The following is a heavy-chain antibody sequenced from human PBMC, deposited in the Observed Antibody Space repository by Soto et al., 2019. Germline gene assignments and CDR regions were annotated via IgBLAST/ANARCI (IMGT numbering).Heavy chain of an antibody. J-gene: IGHJ5*02. D-gene: IGHD2-2*01. CDR2: IYYSGST. V-gene: IGHV4-30-4*01. Sequence: QVQLQESGPGLVKPSQTLSLTCTVSGGSISSGDYYWSWIRQPPGKGLEWIGYIYYSGSTYYNPSLKSRVTISVDTSKNQFSLKLSSVTAADTAVYYCARVHCSSTSCSPEYNWFDPWGQGTLVTVSS. CDR3: ARVHCSSTSCSPEYNWFDP. CDR1: GGSISSGDYY.